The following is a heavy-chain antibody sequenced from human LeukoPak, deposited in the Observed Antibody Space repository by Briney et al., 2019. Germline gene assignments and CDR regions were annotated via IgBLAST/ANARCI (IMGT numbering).Heavy chain of an antibody. V-gene: IGHV3-53*01. J-gene: IGHJ4*02. CDR2: LYSGGST. Sequence: GGSLRLSCAASEFTFSNYGMSWVRQAPGKGLEWVSVLYSGGSTYYADSVKGRFTISRDNSKNTVYLQMNSLRAEDTAVYYCARSLSHTAMAVLYWGQGTLVTVSS. D-gene: IGHD5-18*01. CDR3: ARSLSHTAMAVLY. CDR1: EFTFSNYG.